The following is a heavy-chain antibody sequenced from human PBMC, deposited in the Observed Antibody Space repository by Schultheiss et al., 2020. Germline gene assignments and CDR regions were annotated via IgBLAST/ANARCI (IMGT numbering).Heavy chain of an antibody. Sequence: GGSLRLSCAASGFTFSSYEMNWVRQAPGRGLEWVSYISSSSSTIYYADSVKGRFTISRDNAKNSLYLQMNSLRAEDTAVYYCCIVVVVAAKGGAFDIWGQGTMVTGSS. J-gene: IGHJ3*02. CDR1: GFTFSSYE. CDR2: ISSSSSTI. V-gene: IGHV3-48*01. CDR3: CIVVVVAAKGGAFDI. D-gene: IGHD2-15*01.